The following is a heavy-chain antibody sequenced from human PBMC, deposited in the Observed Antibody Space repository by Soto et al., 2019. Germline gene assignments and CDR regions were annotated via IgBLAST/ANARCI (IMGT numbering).Heavy chain of an antibody. CDR2: ISAYNGNT. V-gene: IGHV1-18*01. D-gene: IGHD6-13*01. CDR1: GYTFTSYG. Sequence: ASVKVSFKASGYTFTSYGISWVRQAPGQGLEWMGWISAYNGNTNYAQKLQGRVIMTTDTSTSTAYMELRSLRSDDTAVYYCARVSSPGDSSSWNNWFDPWGQGTLVTVSS. CDR3: ARVSSPGDSSSWNNWFDP. J-gene: IGHJ5*02.